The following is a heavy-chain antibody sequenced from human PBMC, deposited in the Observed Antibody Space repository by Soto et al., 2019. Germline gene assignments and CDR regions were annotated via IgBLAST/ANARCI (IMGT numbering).Heavy chain of an antibody. CDR2: ISGSGGST. CDR1: GFTFSSYA. D-gene: IGHD2-2*01. CDR3: AKALSDIVVVPAAIGMDV. Sequence: GGSLRLSCAASGFTFSSYAMSWVRQAPGKGLEWVSAISGSGGSTYYADSVKGRFTISRDNSKNTLYLQMNSLRAEDTAVYYCAKALSDIVVVPAAIGMDVWGQGTTVTVSS. V-gene: IGHV3-23*01. J-gene: IGHJ6*02.